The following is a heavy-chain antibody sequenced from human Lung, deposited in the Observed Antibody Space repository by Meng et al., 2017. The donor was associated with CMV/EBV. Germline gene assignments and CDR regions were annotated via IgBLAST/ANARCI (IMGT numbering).Heavy chain of an antibody. Sequence: SXKISCAASGFTFSSYEMNWVRQAPGKGLGWVSYISSSGSTIYYAHFVKGRFTISRDNAKNSLYLQMNSLRAEDSAVYCCAREEGDWFDPWGEGTVVTVAS. CDR3: AREEGDWFDP. J-gene: IGHJ5*02. V-gene: IGHV3-48*03. CDR1: GFTFSSYE. CDR2: ISSSGSTI.